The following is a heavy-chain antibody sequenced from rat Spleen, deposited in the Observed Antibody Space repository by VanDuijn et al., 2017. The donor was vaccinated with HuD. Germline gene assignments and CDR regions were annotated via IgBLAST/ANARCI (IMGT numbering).Heavy chain of an antibody. CDR1: GFTFSNYD. Sequence: EVQLVESGGGLVQPGRSLKLSCAASGFTFSNYDMAWVRQAPTKGLEWVASISTGGGNTYYRDSVKGRFTISRDNAKSTLYLQMDSLRSEDTATYYCTRESAYNNYVMDAWGQGASVTVSS. D-gene: IGHD1-10*01. CDR2: ISTGGGNT. CDR3: TRESAYNNYVMDA. J-gene: IGHJ4*01. V-gene: IGHV5S23*01.